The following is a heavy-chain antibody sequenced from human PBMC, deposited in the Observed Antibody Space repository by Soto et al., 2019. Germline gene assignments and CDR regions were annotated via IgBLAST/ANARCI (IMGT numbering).Heavy chain of an antibody. V-gene: IGHV3-7*04. J-gene: IGHJ4*02. Sequence: EAQLVESGGGLVQPGGSLRLSCVGSGFTFSNSWMTWVRQAPGKGLEWVANIKEDGTEYYYVDSVKGRFSISRDNAKNSLYLQMNSLRVEDTAMYLCARGEDKLYIAPPGTYFWDQGTLVTVSS. D-gene: IGHD2-8*01. CDR1: GFTFSNSW. CDR3: ARGEDKLYIAPPGTYF. CDR2: IKEDGTEY.